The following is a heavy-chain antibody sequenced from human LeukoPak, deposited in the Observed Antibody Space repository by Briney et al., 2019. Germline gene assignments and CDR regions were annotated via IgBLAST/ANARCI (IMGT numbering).Heavy chain of an antibody. Sequence: SETLSLTCTVYGGSFSGYYWSWIRQPPGKGLEWIGEINHSGSTNYNPSLKSRVTISVDTSKNQFSLKLSSATAADTAVYYCASSSWYKNYWGQGTLVTVSS. CDR2: INHSGST. V-gene: IGHV4-34*01. CDR3: ASSSWYKNY. D-gene: IGHD6-13*01. J-gene: IGHJ4*02. CDR1: GGSFSGYY.